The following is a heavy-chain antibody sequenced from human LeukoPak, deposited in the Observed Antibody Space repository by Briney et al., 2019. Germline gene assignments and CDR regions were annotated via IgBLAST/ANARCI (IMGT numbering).Heavy chain of an antibody. J-gene: IGHJ4*02. Sequence: GGSLRLSCAASGFTFSSFALSWVRQAPGKGLEWVPAISGSGDNTFYADSVRGRFTISRDNSKNILYLQMNSLRGEDTAIYYCAKDFRGSGYFFDYWGQGTLVTVSS. CDR2: ISGSGDNT. CDR1: GFTFSSFA. V-gene: IGHV3-23*01. CDR3: AKDFRGSGYFFDY. D-gene: IGHD7-27*01.